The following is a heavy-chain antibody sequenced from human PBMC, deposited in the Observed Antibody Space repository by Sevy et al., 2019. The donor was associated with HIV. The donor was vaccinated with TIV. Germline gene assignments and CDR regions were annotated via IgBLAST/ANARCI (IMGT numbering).Heavy chain of an antibody. CDR3: AKNHYELVSYFEH. D-gene: IGHD3-22*01. CDR1: RVSFTNPA. Sequence: GGSLRLSCSTSRVSFTNPAMSWLRQAPGKGLEWVAGISGSGGTKYYAGSVRGRSSISRDDSEDTVYLQMSSLRAEDTAVYYGAKNHYELVSYFEHWGQCTLVTVSS. J-gene: IGHJ1*01. V-gene: IGHV3-23*01. CDR2: ISGSGGTK.